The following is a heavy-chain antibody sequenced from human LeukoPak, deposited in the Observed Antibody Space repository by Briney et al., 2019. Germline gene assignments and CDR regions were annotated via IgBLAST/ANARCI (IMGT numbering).Heavy chain of an antibody. J-gene: IGHJ6*02. D-gene: IGHD3-22*01. Sequence: SVKVSCKASGGTFSSYTISWVRQAPGQGLEWMGRIIPILGIANYAQKFQGRVTTTADKSTSTAYMELSSLRSEDTAVYYCARARGDYDSSGYYYYYYGMDVWGQGTTVTVSS. CDR1: GGTFSSYT. CDR3: ARARGDYDSSGYYYYYYGMDV. CDR2: IIPILGIA. V-gene: IGHV1-69*02.